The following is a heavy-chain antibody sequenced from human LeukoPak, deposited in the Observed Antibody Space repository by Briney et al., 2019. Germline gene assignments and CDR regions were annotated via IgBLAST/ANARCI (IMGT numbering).Heavy chain of an antibody. J-gene: IGHJ3*02. CDR3: AREFTAGYNHDTFDI. V-gene: IGHV4-4*09. D-gene: IGHD5-24*01. CDR1: GDSISTDC. Sequence: SETLSLTCTVSGDSISTDCWSWIQQIPGKGLEWIGYIHTSGSTSYNPSLKSRVSMSVDTPKKQFSLNLSSVTAADTAVYYCAREFTAGYNHDTFDIWGQGTMVTVSS. CDR2: IHTSGST.